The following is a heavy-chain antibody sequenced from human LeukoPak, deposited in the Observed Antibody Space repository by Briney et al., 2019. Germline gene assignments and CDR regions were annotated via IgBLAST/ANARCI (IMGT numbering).Heavy chain of an antibody. D-gene: IGHD5-12*01. CDR1: GYTFCDYY. J-gene: IGHJ4*02. Sequence: ASVKVSCKASGYTFCDYYLYWVRQVPGQGLEWVGWLNPRTGVTKYAQQFQGRVYMTRDTSISTAYMELSRLTSDDTAVYYCARDHRLAKTGYDMPGVWGQGSLVIVSS. V-gene: IGHV1-2*02. CDR2: LNPRTGVT. CDR3: ARDHRLAKTGYDMPGV.